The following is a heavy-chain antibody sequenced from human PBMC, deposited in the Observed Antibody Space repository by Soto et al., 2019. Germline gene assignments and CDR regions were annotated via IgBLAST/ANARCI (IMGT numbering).Heavy chain of an antibody. CDR1: GYTFTSYG. Sequence: QVQLVQSGAEVKKPGASVKVSCKASGYTFTSYGISWVRQAPGQGLEWMGWISAYNGNTNYAQKLHGRVTMTTDTPTSTAYMELRSLRSDDTAVYYCARDGWDYDILTGYEPKHYGMDVWGQGTTVTVSS. CDR3: ARDGWDYDILTGYEPKHYGMDV. D-gene: IGHD3-9*01. J-gene: IGHJ6*02. CDR2: ISAYNGNT. V-gene: IGHV1-18*01.